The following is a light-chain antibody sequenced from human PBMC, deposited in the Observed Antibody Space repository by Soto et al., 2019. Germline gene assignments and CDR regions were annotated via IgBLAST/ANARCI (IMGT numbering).Light chain of an antibody. CDR1: KDIGSD. Sequence: DRVIITCRGSKDIGSDLAWYXQKXGKXXEXXXYAASNLQSGFPSRFSGSGYGTEFTLTISSLQPEDFETYYCLQHDNFPWTFGQGNKVDI. CDR2: AAS. V-gene: IGKV1-17*01. J-gene: IGKJ1*01. CDR3: LQHDNFPWT.